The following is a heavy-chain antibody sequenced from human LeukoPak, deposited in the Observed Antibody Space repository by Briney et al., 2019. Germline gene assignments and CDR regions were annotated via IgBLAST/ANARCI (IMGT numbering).Heavy chain of an antibody. D-gene: IGHD6-13*01. J-gene: IGHJ5*02. CDR3: ARDDIAAAGPNWFDP. CDR2: ISAYNDNT. CDR1: GYTFTSYG. V-gene: IGHV1-18*01. Sequence: ASVKVSCKASGYTFTSYGISWVRQAPGQGLEWMGWISAYNDNTNYAQKLQGRVTMTTDTSTSTAYMELRSLRSDDTAVYYCARDDIAAAGPNWFDPWGQGTLVTVSS.